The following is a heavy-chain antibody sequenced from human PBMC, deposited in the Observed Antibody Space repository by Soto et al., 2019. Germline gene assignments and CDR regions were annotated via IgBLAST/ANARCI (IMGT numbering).Heavy chain of an antibody. D-gene: IGHD5-12*01. Sequence: EVQLVESGGGLVPPGGSLRLSCLASGFSFSNYNMNWFRQAPGKGLEWVAYISSGTTIVKTADSVKGRFTISRDNAKNSLFLQMNSLGDEDTAIYYCARDFRGYSGFDPPNINYWGQGNLVTVSS. J-gene: IGHJ4*02. V-gene: IGHV3-48*02. CDR3: ARDFRGYSGFDPPNINY. CDR1: GFSFSNYN. CDR2: ISSGTTIV.